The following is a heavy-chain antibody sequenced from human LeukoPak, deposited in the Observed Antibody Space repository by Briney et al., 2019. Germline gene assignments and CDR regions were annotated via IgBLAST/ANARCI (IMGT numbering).Heavy chain of an antibody. Sequence: SETLSLTCTVSGYSISSGYYWGWIRQPPGKGLEWIGSIYHSGSTYYNPSLKSRVTISVDTSKNQFSLKLSSVTAADTAVYYCAREGGYSGYGPGWGQGTLVTVSS. CDR2: IYHSGST. CDR3: AREGGYSGYGPG. D-gene: IGHD5-12*01. J-gene: IGHJ4*02. V-gene: IGHV4-38-2*02. CDR1: GYSISSGYY.